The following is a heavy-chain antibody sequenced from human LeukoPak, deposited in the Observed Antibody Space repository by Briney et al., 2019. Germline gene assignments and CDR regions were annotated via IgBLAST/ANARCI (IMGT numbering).Heavy chain of an antibody. CDR1: GFTFSSYW. CDR2: IKEDGSDK. D-gene: IGHD3-10*01. CDR3: ARPVGTGNYYVY. V-gene: IGHV3-7*01. J-gene: IGHJ4*02. Sequence: GGSLRLSCAASGFTFSSYWMTWVRQAPGKGLKWVANIKEDGSDKYYVDSVKGRFTISRDNAKNSLYLQMKSLRAEDTAVYYCARPVGTGNYYVYWGQGTLVTVSS.